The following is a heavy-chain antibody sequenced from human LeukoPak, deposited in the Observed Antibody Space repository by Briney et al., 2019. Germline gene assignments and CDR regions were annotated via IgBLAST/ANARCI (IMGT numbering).Heavy chain of an antibody. CDR2: IYLSGSI. CDR1: GYPISNGYY. J-gene: IGHJ5*02. D-gene: IGHD1-7*01. V-gene: IGHV4-38-2*02. CDR3: ARDPGITGTTSWFDP. Sequence: PSETLSLTCTVSGYPISNGYYWGWIRQPPGKGLEWIGSIYLSGSIYYNPSLKSRVTISVDTSKNHFSLKLSSVTAADTAVYYCARDPGITGTTSWFDPWGQGTLVTVSS.